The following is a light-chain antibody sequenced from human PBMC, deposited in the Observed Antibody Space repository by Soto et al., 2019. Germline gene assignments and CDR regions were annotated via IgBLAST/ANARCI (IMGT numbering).Light chain of an antibody. Sequence: QAVVTQSPSASGTPGQRVTVSCSGSSSNIGTNFVFWYQQLPGTAPKVLIYSTDKRPSGVPDRFSGSKSGTSASLAISGLRSEDEADYYCAAWDDSLSGPVFGGGTKVTVL. CDR1: SSNIGTNF. CDR3: AAWDDSLSGPV. J-gene: IGLJ2*01. CDR2: STD. V-gene: IGLV1-47*01.